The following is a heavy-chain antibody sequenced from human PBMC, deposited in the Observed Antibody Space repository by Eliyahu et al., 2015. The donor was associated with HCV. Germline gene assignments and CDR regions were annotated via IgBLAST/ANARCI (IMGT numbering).Heavy chain of an antibody. CDR2: IGTAGDT. D-gene: IGHD3-9*01. V-gene: IGHV3-13*01. Sequence: EVQLVESGGGLVQPGGSLRLSCAAPGFTFSSXDMPWVPQATGKGLEWVSAIGTAGDTYYPGSVKGRFTISRENAKNSLYLQMNSLRAGDTVVYYCARGQRLIINRSPPLRYFDWLAFDWWGQGTLVTVSS. CDR1: GFTFSSXD. CDR3: ARGQRLIINRSPPLRYFDWLAFDW. J-gene: IGHJ4*02.